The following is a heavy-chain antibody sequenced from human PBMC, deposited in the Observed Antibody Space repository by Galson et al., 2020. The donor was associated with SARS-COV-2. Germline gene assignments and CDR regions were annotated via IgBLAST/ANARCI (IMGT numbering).Heavy chain of an antibody. Sequence: SGPTLVKPTQPLTLPCTFPGFSLSTSGVGVRWIRQPPGKALEWLALIYWNDDKRYSPSLKSRLTITKDTSKNHVVLTMTNMDPVDTATYYCAHGVYCTNVVCYFDYWVQGTLVTVSS. D-gene: IGHD2-8*01. J-gene: IGHJ4*02. CDR2: IYWNDDK. CDR1: GFSLSTSGVG. CDR3: AHGVYCTNVVCYFDY. V-gene: IGHV2-5*01.